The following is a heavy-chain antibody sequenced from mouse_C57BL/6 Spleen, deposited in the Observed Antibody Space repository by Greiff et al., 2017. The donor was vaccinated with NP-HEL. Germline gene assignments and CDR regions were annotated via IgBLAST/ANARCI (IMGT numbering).Heavy chain of an antibody. CDR2: IDPSDSET. D-gene: IGHD1-1*01. V-gene: IGHV1-52*01. CDR1: GYTFTSYW. CDR3: ARTPPYYYGSRRYFDY. J-gene: IGHJ2*01. Sequence: VQLQQSGAELVRPGSSVKLSCKASGYTFTSYWMHWVKQRPIQGLEWIGNIDPSDSETHYNQKFKDKATLTVDKSSITAYMQLSSLTSEDSAVYYCARTPPYYYGSRRYFDYWGQGTTLTVSS.